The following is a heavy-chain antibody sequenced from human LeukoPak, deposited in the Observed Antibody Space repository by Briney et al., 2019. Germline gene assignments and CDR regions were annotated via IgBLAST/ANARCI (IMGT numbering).Heavy chain of an antibody. J-gene: IGHJ4*02. CDR2: IDSDGSST. CDR3: AREEVIAAFDY. CDR1: GFTFSSYW. Sequence: PGGSLRLSCAASGFTFSSYWMHWVRQAPGKGLVWVSHIDSDGSSTNYADSVKGRFTISRDNAKNTLYLQMNSPRAEDTAVYYCAREEVIAAFDYWGQGTLVTVSS. D-gene: IGHD2-15*01. V-gene: IGHV3-74*01.